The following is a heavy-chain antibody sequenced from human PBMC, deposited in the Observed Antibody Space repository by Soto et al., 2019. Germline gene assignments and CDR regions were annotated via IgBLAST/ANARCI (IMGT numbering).Heavy chain of an antibody. CDR3: ARQGGSLNYYYYYYMDV. Sequence: SETLSLTCTVSGGSISSSSYYWGWIRQPPGKGLEWIGSIYYSGSTYYNPSLKSRVTISVDTSRNQFSLKLSSVTAADTAVYYCARQGGSLNYYYYYYMDVWGKGTTVTVSS. CDR2: IYYSGST. CDR1: GGSISSSSYY. V-gene: IGHV4-39*01. J-gene: IGHJ6*03. D-gene: IGHD2-15*01.